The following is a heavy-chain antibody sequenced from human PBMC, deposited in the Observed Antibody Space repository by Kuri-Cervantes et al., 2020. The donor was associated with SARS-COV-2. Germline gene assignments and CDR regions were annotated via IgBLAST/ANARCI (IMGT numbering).Heavy chain of an antibody. J-gene: IGHJ6*03. CDR3: VRDYPLRWPLWNYYCYMDV. V-gene: IGHV3-7*01. CDR2: IKQDGSEK. Sequence: GESLKISCAAAGFTYSSDWMSWVRQAQGKGLWVVANIKQDGSEKYYVDSVKSRFTISRDNAKNSLYLQMNSLRGEDTAVYYCVRDYPLRWPLWNYYCYMDVWGKGTTVTVSS. CDR1: GFTYSSDW. D-gene: IGHD4-23*01.